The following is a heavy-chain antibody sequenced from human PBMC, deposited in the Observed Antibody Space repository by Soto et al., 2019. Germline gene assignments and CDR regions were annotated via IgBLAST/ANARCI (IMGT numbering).Heavy chain of an antibody. CDR3: ARGFHDYYYYGMDV. CDR1: GGSISSSSYY. V-gene: IGHV4-39*01. J-gene: IGHJ6*02. CDR2: IYYSGST. Sequence: SETLSLTCTVSGGSISSSSYYWGWIRQPPGKGLEWIGSIYYSGSTYYNPSLKSRVTISVDTSKNQFSLKLSSVTAADTAVYYCARGFHDYYYYGMDVWGQGTTVTVSS.